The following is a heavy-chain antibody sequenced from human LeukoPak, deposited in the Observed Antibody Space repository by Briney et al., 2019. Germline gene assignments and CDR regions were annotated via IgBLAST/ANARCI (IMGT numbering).Heavy chain of an antibody. Sequence: GGSLSLSCAASGFTFSTYAMHWVRQASGKGLEWVAVISHDGNNRYYADSDKGRITVSRDNSKNTLHVQMYSLRADDTAVYYCARPYCSSSSCYDVYYYYYMDVWGKGTTVTV. CDR1: GFTFSTYA. V-gene: IGHV3-30*04. J-gene: IGHJ6*03. CDR2: ISHDGNNR. D-gene: IGHD2-2*01. CDR3: ARPYCSSSSCYDVYYYYYMDV.